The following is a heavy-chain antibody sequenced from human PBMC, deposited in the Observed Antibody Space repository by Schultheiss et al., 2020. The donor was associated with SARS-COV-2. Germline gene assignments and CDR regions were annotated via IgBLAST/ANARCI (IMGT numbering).Heavy chain of an antibody. CDR3: AREIGVVPAAIGFDP. V-gene: IGHV1-2*06. J-gene: IGHJ5*02. Sequence: ASVKVSCKASGYTFTSYGISWVRQAPGQGLEWMGRIDPKSGGTDYAQRFQGRVAMTRDTSISTAYMELSRLRSDDTAVYYCAREIGVVPAAIGFDPWGQGTLVTVSS. CDR1: GYTFTSYG. D-gene: IGHD2-2*01. CDR2: IDPKSGGT.